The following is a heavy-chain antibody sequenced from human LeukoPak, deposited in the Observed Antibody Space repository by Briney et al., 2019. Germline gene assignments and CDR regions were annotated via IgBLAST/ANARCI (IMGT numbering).Heavy chain of an antibody. CDR2: INPNSGGS. CDR1: GYTFTGYY. J-gene: IGHJ6*03. CDR3: ARDLGTPVVVVPAAIHYYYYMDV. D-gene: IGHD2-2*01. V-gene: IGHV1-2*02. Sequence: GASVKVSCKASGYTFTGYYMHWVRQAPGQGLEWMGWINPNSGGSNYAPEFQGRVTMTRDTSISTAYMELSRLRSDHTAVYYCARDLGTPVVVVPAAIHYYYYMDVWGKGTPVTVSS.